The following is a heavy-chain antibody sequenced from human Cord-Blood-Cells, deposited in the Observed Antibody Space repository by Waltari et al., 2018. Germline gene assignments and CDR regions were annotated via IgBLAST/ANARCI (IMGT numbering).Heavy chain of an antibody. CDR1: GGSISSYY. Sequence: QVQLQESGPGLVKPSETLSLTCTVSGGSISSYYWGWIRQPPGKGLEWIGYINYSGSTNYNPSLKSRVTISVDTSKNQFSLKLSSVTAADTAVYYCARGPYSSGWYFDYWGQGTLVTVSS. D-gene: IGHD6-19*01. J-gene: IGHJ4*02. CDR2: INYSGST. V-gene: IGHV4-59*01. CDR3: ARGPYSSGWYFDY.